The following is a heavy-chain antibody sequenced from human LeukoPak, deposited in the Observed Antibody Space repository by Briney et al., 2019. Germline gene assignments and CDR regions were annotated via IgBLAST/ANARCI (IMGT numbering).Heavy chain of an antibody. CDR1: GFTFSSYW. CDR2: ISTDGRST. J-gene: IGHJ2*01. V-gene: IGHV3-74*01. CDR3: AREGGSRVWYFDL. D-gene: IGHD3-16*01. Sequence: PGGSLRLSCAASGFTFSSYWMHWVRQAPGKGLVWVSRISTDGRSTNYADSVKGRFTISRDNAKNTLYLQMNSLRAEDTAVYYCAREGGSRVWYFDLWGRGTLVTVSS.